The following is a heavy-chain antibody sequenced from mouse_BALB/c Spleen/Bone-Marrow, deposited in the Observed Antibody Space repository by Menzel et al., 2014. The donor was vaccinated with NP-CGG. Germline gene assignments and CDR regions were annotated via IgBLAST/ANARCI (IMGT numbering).Heavy chain of an antibody. J-gene: IGHJ3*01. D-gene: IGHD1-1*01. CDR1: GYTFTDYA. V-gene: IGHV1-67*01. CDR2: ISTYSGNT. Sequence: QVQLQQSGPELVRPGVSVKISCKGSGYTFTDYAMHWVKQSHAKSLEWIGVISTYSGNTNYNQKFKGKATMTVDKSSSTAYMELARLTSEVSAIYYCARAGYGSSYDWFAYWGQGTLVTVSA. CDR3: ARAGYGSSYDWFAY.